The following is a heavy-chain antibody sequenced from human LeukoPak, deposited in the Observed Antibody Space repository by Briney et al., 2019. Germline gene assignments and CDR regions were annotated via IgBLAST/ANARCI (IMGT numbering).Heavy chain of an antibody. CDR3: SNDEEASSQYSYFGMDV. V-gene: IGHV3-30*18. CDR1: GFTFSSYA. CDR2: ISYDGSDI. J-gene: IGHJ6*02. Sequence: QAGGSLRLSCAASGFTFSSYAMHWVRQAPGKGLEWVAVISYDGSDIQYADSVKGRFTISRENSKNMLYLQMKSLRAEDTAVYYWSNDEEASSQYSYFGMDVWGQGSTVTVSS.